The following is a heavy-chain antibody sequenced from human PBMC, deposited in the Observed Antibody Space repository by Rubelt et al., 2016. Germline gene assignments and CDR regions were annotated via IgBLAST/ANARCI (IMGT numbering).Heavy chain of an antibody. J-gene: IGHJ6*02. CDR3: ASGRGPDYYYYGMDV. Sequence: EVQLVESGGGLIQPGGSLRLSCAASGFTVSSNYMSWVRQAPGKGLEWVSVIYSGGSQYYADSVKGRFTIPRDNSKNTLYLQMNSLRAEDTAVYYCASGRGPDYYYYGMDVWGQGTTVTVSS. D-gene: IGHD1-1*01. CDR1: GFTVSSNY. CDR2: IYSGGSQ. V-gene: IGHV3-53*01.